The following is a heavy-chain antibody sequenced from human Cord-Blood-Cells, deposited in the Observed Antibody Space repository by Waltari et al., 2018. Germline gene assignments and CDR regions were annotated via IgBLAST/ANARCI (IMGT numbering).Heavy chain of an antibody. CDR2: INHSGRT. J-gene: IGHJ6*02. Sequence: QVQLQQWGAGLLKPSETLSLTCAVNGGSFSVYYWSWIRRPPGQRLEWIGEINHSGRTNYNPSLKSRVTISVDTSKNQFSLKLSSVTAADTAVYYCARVVVVVITTLEYYYYGMDVWGQGTTVTVSS. CDR3: ARVVVVVITTLEYYYYGMDV. CDR1: GGSFSVYY. V-gene: IGHV4-34*01. D-gene: IGHD3-22*01.